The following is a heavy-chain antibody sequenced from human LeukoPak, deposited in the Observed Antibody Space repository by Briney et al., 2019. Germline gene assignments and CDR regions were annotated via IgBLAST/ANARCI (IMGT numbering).Heavy chain of an antibody. V-gene: IGHV1-18*01. CDR1: DYTFTNYD. J-gene: IGHJ4*02. CDR2: ISTYNGHT. CDR3: AREPVRGSIDY. D-gene: IGHD3-10*01. Sequence: GASVKVSCKASDYTFTNYDIRWVRQAPGQGLEWMGWISTYNGHTNYAQKLQGRVTMTTDTSTSTAYMELRSLRSDDTAVYYCAREPVRGSIDYWGQGTLVTVSS.